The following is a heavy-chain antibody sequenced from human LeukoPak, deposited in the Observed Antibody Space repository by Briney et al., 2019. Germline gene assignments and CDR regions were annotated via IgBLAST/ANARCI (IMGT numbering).Heavy chain of an antibody. V-gene: IGHV3-21*01. Sequence: GGSLRLSCTASGFTLSPYSMNWVRQAPGKGLEWVSSISGTSNYIYYADSVKGRFTISRDNAKNSLYLQMDSLRAEDTAVYYCARYLEYISSWSACYFDYWGQGILVTVSS. CDR3: ARYLEYISSWSACYFDY. D-gene: IGHD6-13*01. CDR2: ISGTSNYI. J-gene: IGHJ4*02. CDR1: GFTLSPYS.